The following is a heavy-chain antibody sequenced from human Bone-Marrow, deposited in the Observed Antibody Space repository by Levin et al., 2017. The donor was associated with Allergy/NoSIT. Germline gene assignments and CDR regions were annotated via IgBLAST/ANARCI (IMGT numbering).Heavy chain of an antibody. J-gene: IGHJ5*02. Sequence: GESLKISCKGSGYSFTSYWISWVRQMPGKGLEWMGRIDPSDSYTNYSPSFQGHVTISADKSISTAYLQWSSLKASDTAMYYCARWGYCSSTSCSNWFDPWGQGTLVTVSS. CDR3: ARWGYCSSTSCSNWFDP. CDR1: GYSFTSYW. CDR2: IDPSDSYT. D-gene: IGHD2-2*01. V-gene: IGHV5-10-1*01.